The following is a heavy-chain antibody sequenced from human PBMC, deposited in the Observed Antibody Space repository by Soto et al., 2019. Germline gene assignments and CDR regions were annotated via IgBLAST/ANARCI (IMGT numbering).Heavy chain of an antibody. CDR1: GYTFTSYA. Sequence: QVQLVQSGAEVKKPGASVKVSCKASGYTFTSYAMHWVRQAPGQRLEWMGWINAGNGNTKYSQKLQGRVTITRDTSASTAYMELSSLRSEDTAVYYCAIDPLGYCSSTSCYAGWYFDLWGRGTLVTVSS. D-gene: IGHD2-2*01. CDR2: INAGNGNT. J-gene: IGHJ2*01. CDR3: AIDPLGYCSSTSCYAGWYFDL. V-gene: IGHV1-3*01.